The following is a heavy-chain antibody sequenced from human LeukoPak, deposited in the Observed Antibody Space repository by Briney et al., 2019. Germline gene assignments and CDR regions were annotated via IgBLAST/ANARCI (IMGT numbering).Heavy chain of an antibody. CDR2: ISSSSSTI. V-gene: IGHV3-48*04. CDR3: ARDGSGYYYEPYYFDY. D-gene: IGHD3-22*01. CDR1: GVKVKSVN. Sequence: LMRSCSTCGVKVKSVNMNWRRNIKRKGLEWVSYISSSSSTIYYADSVKGRFTISRDNAKNSLYLQMNSLRAEDTAVYYCARDGSGYYYEPYYFDYWGQGTLVTVSS. J-gene: IGHJ4*02.